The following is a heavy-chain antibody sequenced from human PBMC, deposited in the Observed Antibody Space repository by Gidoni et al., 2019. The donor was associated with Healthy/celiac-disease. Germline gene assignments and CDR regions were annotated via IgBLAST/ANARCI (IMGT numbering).Heavy chain of an antibody. Sequence: QVPLQESGPGLVQPPGALSLPCPAPGGSVSSGRYYWSWIRQPAGKGLEWIGYIYDSASTNYNPSLKCRVTISVDTSKNQFSLKLSSVTAADTAVYYCARGSCSGGSCYSVDYWGQGTLVTVSS. CDR1: GGSVSSGRYY. D-gene: IGHD2-15*01. CDR2: IYDSAST. J-gene: IGHJ4*02. CDR3: ARGSCSGGSCYSVDY. V-gene: IGHV4-61*01.